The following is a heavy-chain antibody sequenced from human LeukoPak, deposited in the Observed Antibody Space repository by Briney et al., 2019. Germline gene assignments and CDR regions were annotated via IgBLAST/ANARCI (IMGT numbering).Heavy chain of an antibody. V-gene: IGHV3-66*01. D-gene: IGHD3-10*01. CDR3: ARDGQGEFDP. CDR1: AFAVSSNY. Sequence: PGGSLRLSCAASAFAVSSNYMSWVRQAPGKGLECVSVIDSGGSTYYADSVKGRFIISRDNSKNTLYLQMNSLRAEDTAVYYCARDGQGEFDPWGQGTLVTVSS. J-gene: IGHJ5*02. CDR2: IDSGGST.